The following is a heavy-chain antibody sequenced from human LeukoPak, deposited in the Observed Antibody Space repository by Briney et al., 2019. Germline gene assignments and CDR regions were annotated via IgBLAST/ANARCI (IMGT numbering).Heavy chain of an antibody. CDR2: IYYSGST. J-gene: IGHJ4*02. CDR1: GGSISSGGYY. D-gene: IGHD3-22*01. Sequence: PSQTLSLTCTVSGGSISSGGYYWSWIRQHPGKGLEWIGYIYYSGSTYYKPSLKSRVTISVDTSKNQFSLKLSSVTAADTAVYYCARANYYDSSGPPSGLDYWGQGTLVTVSS. CDR3: ARANYYDSSGPPSGLDY. V-gene: IGHV4-31*03.